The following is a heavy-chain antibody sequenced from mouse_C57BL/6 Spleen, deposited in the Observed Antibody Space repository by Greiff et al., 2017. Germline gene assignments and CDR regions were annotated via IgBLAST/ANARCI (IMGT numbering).Heavy chain of an antibody. CDR2: IYPGSGST. J-gene: IGHJ4*01. Sequence: QVHVKQPGAELVKPGASVKMSCKASGYTFTSYWITWVKQRPGQGLEWIGDIYPGSGSTNYNEKFKSKATLTVDTSSSTAYMQLSSLTSEDSAVYYCARGDYGGAMDYWGQGTSVTVSS. D-gene: IGHD1-1*01. V-gene: IGHV1-55*01. CDR3: ARGDYGGAMDY. CDR1: GYTFTSYW.